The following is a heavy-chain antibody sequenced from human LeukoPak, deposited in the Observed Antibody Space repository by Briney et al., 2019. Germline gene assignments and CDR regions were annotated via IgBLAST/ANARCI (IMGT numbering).Heavy chain of an antibody. D-gene: IGHD6-19*01. J-gene: IGHJ4*02. CDR1: GFSFSNYA. V-gene: IGHV3-21*01. CDR2: ISSSSSYI. Sequence: PGGSLRLSCAGSGFSFSNYAMNWVRQAPGKGLEWVSSISSSSSYIYYADSVKGRFTISRDNAKNSLYLQMNSLRAEDTAVYYCARAVAGTPDYWGQGTLVTVSS. CDR3: ARAVAGTPDY.